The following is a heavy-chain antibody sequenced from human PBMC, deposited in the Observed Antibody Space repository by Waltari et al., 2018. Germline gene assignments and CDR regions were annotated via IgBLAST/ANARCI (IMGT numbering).Heavy chain of an antibody. V-gene: IGHV3-43D*04. CDR1: GFTFDDYA. CDR3: AKDIWAAAGPDAFDI. J-gene: IGHJ3*02. CDR2: ISWDGCST. D-gene: IGHD6-13*01. Sequence: EVQLVESGGVVVQPGGSLRLSCAASGFTFDDYAMHWVRQAPGKGLEWVSLISWDGCSTYYADSVKGRFTISRDNSKNSQYLQMNSLRAEDTALYYCAKDIWAAAGPDAFDIWGQGTMVTVSS.